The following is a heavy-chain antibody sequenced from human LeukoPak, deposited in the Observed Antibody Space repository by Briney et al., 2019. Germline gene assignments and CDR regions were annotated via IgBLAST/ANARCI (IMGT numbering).Heavy chain of an antibody. D-gene: IGHD2-15*01. J-gene: IGHJ4*02. CDR1: GFTFSSYG. V-gene: IGHV3-48*01. CDR2: ISSGSSTI. CDR3: ARDYSVDY. Sequence: GGSLRLSCAASGFTFSSYGMHWVRQAPGKGLEWISYISSGSSTIYYADSVKGRLTISRDNAKNSLYLQMNSLRAEDTAVYYCARDYSVDYWGQGTLVTVSS.